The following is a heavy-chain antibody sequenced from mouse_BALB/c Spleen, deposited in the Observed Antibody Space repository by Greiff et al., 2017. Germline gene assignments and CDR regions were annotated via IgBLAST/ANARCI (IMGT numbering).Heavy chain of an antibody. CDR2: ISTYYGDA. D-gene: IGHD1-1*01. CDR1: GYTFTDYA. CDR3: ARAGITTVVANYAIDY. J-gene: IGHJ4*01. V-gene: IGHV1-67*01. Sequence: VQLKESGAELVRPGVSVKISCKGSGYTFTDYAMHWVKQSHAKSLEWIGVISTYYGDASYNQKFKDKATLTADKSSSTAYMQLSSLTSEDSAVYYCARAGITTVVANYAIDYWGQGTSVTVSS.